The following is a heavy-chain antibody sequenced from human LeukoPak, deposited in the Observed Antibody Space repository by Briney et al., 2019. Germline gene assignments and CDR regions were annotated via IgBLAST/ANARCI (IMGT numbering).Heavy chain of an antibody. CDR3: ARLPTFYFDSSHYHYDY. CDR1: GFTFDDYA. D-gene: IGHD3-22*01. Sequence: GGSLRLSCAASGFTFDDYAMHWVRQAPGKGLEWVPGISWNSGSIGYADSVKGRFTISRDKSKNTLYLQMNSLKVEDTAVYYCARLPTFYFDSSHYHYDYWGRGTQVTVSS. CDR2: ISWNSGSI. V-gene: IGHV3-9*01. J-gene: IGHJ4*02.